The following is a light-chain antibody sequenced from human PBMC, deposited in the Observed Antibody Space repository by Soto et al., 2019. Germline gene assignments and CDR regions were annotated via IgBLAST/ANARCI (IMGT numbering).Light chain of an antibody. J-gene: IGLJ1*01. CDR1: SSDVGGYDY. V-gene: IGLV2-8*01. CDR2: EVT. Sequence: QSALTQPPSASGSPGQSVTISCTGTSSDVGGYDYVSWYQQYPGKTPKLMIFEVTKRPSGCPDRFSGSKSGNTASLTVSGLQAEDEADYYCCSYAGSYTYVFGTGTKLTVL. CDR3: CSYAGSYTYV.